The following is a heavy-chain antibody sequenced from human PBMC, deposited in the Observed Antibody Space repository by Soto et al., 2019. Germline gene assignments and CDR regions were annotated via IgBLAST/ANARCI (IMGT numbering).Heavy chain of an antibody. J-gene: IGHJ6*04. V-gene: IGHV3-30*18. CDR1: GFTFSSYG. CDR2: ISYDGSNK. D-gene: IGHD3-3*01. Sequence: GWSLRLSCAASGFTFSSYGMHWVRQAPGKGLEWVAVISYDGSNKYYADSVKGRFTISRDNSKKTLFLQLTSLRVDETAVYYCVKDLNYDFWSGYKYYDLETWGKGTSAPVSS. CDR3: VKDLNYDFWSGYKYYDLET.